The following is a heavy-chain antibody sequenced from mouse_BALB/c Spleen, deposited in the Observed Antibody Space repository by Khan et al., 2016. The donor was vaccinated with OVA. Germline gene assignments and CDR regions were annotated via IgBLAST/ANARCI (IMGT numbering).Heavy chain of an antibody. Sequence: EVELVESGGGLVKPGGPLKLSCTTSGFTFSSYAMSWVRQTPEKRLEWVATISSGGDYTYYPDSVKGRFTISRDNAKSTLYIQMSSLRSEDTAMYYCARHNYGPFAYWGQGTLVTVSA. CDR1: GFTFSSYA. D-gene: IGHD1-1*01. CDR2: ISSGGDYT. J-gene: IGHJ3*01. V-gene: IGHV5-9-3*01. CDR3: ARHNYGPFAY.